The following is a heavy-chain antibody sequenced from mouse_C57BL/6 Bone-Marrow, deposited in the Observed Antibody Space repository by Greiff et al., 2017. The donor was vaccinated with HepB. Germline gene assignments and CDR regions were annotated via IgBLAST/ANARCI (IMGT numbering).Heavy chain of an antibody. CDR2: IRNKANGYTT. V-gene: IGHV7-3*01. J-gene: IGHJ1*03. D-gene: IGHD1-1*01. CDR3: ARYRIYYYGSSYVDWYFDV. Sequence: EVKLMESGGGLVQPGGSLSLSCAASGFTFTDYYMSWVRQPPGKALEWLGFIRNKANGYTTEYSASVKGRFTISRDNSQSILYLQMNALRAEDSATYYCARYRIYYYGSSYVDWYFDVWGTGTTVTVSS. CDR1: GFTFTDYY.